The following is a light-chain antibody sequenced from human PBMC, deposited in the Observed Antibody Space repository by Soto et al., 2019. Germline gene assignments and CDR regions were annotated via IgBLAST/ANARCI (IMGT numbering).Light chain of an antibody. CDR2: EVT. V-gene: IGLV2-8*01. J-gene: IGLJ1*01. CDR3: SSYTGSRDFYV. CDR1: SSDVGRFNF. Sequence: QSVLTQPPSASGSPGQSVTISCTGTSSDVGRFNFASWYQQHPGKAPRLLIYEVTKRPSGVPDRFSGSKSGNAASLTVSGLQAEDEADYFCSSYTGSRDFYVFGTGTKVTVL.